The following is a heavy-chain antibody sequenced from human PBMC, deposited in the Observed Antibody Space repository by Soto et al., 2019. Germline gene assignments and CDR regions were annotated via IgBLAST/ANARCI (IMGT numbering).Heavy chain of an antibody. D-gene: IGHD6-13*01. J-gene: IGHJ4*02. CDR2: IKKDGSEK. Sequence: EVQLVESGGGFVQPGGSLRLSCSASEFSFSDYWMTWVRQAPGKGLEWVASIKKDGSEKSYVDSVKGRFTISRDNAKNSLYLHMSSLRDGDTAVYYCARRAAVVGLDYWGQGALVTVSS. V-gene: IGHV3-7*01. CDR1: EFSFSDYW. CDR3: ARRAAVVGLDY.